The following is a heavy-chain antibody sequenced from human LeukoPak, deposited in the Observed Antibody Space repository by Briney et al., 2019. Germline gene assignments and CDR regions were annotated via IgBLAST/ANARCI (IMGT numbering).Heavy chain of an antibody. CDR3: AKDTGEVRLFDY. CDR1: GFTFSSYW. CDR2: ISWDGGST. D-gene: IGHD1-14*01. V-gene: IGHV3-43*01. J-gene: IGHJ4*02. Sequence: GGSLRLSCAASGFTFSSYWMSWVRQAPGKGLEWVSLISWDGGSTYYADSVKGRFTISRDNSKNSLYLQMNSLRTEDTALYYCAKDTGEVRLFDYWGQGTLVTVSS.